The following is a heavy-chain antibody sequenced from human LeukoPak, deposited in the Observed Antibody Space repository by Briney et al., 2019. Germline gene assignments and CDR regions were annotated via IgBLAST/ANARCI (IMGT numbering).Heavy chain of an antibody. CDR3: ARDLGCSGGTCYSSYYGMDV. Sequence: GGSLRLSCAAYGFILSNYGMHWVRQAPGKGLEWVAVIWHDGSNEYYADFVKGRFTISRDISKNTLYLQMNTLRAEDTALYFCARDLGCSGGTCYSSYYGMDVWGQGTTVTVSS. J-gene: IGHJ6*01. V-gene: IGHV3-33*01. D-gene: IGHD2-15*01. CDR2: IWHDGSNE. CDR1: GFILSNYG.